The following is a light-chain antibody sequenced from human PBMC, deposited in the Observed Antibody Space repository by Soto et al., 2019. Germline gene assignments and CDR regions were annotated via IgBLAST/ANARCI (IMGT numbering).Light chain of an antibody. Sequence: ETVLTQSPGTLSLSPGESTTLSCRASQSVSSSYLVWYQQKTGQPPRLLIYGASSRATGIPDRFSGRGSGTDFTLTISRLEPEDFAVYYCQQCGSSPPTFGQGTKVEIK. CDR1: QSVSSSY. CDR3: QQCGSSPPT. V-gene: IGKV3-20*01. J-gene: IGKJ1*01. CDR2: GAS.